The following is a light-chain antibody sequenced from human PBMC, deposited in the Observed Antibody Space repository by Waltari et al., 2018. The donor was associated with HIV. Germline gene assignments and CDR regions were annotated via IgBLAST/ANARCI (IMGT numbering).Light chain of an antibody. CDR3: QQYDSLLVT. Sequence: DIQMTQSPSSLSASVGDRVTITCQASQKPGQAPQLLIYDVSNLETGVPSRFSGSRSGTNFAFTISSLQPEDVATYYCQQYDSLLVTFGGGTKVQIK. J-gene: IGKJ4*01. CDR1: Q. V-gene: IGKV1-33*01. CDR2: DVS.